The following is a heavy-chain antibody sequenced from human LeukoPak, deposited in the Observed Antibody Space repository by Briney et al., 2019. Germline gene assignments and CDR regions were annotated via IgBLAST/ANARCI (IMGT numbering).Heavy chain of an antibody. J-gene: IGHJ4*02. CDR1: GGSISSYY. Sequence: SETLSLTCTVSGGSISSYYWSWIRQPAGKGLEWIGRIYTSGSTNYNPSLKSRVTMSVDTSKNQFSLKLSSVTAADTAVYYCASTKPYCSSTSCLFDYWGQGTLVTVSS. CDR2: IYTSGST. V-gene: IGHV4-4*07. CDR3: ASTKPYCSSTSCLFDY. D-gene: IGHD2-2*01.